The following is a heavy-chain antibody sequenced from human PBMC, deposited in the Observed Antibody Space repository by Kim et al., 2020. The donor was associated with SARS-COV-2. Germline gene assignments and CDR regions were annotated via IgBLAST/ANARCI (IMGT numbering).Heavy chain of an antibody. J-gene: IGHJ2*01. D-gene: IGHD2-15*01. Sequence: GESLKISCKGSGYSFTRSWIGWVRQMPGKGLEWMGIIYVGDSDTRYSSSFQGQVTISADKSISTAYLQWTSLKASDTAMYYCASSGASSPSNWYFDLWGRGTLVTVSS. CDR1: GYSFTRSW. CDR3: ASSGASSPSNWYFDL. CDR2: IYVGDSDT. V-gene: IGHV5-51*01.